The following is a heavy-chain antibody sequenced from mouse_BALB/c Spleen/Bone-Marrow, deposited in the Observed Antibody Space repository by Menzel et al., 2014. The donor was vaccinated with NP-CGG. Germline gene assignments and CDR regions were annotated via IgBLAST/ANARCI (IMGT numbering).Heavy chain of an antibody. CDR1: GFTFNNYA. CDR2: ISSSGGYI. J-gene: IGHJ3*01. D-gene: IGHD2-3*01. V-gene: IGHV5-9-3*01. Sequence: EVKLVESGGGLVKPGGALNLSCAASGFTFNNYAMSWVRQTPERRLEWVATISSSGGYIXYPDSVKGQFTISRDNAKNTLYLQMSSLRSEDTAMYYCARQESIYDGYYGGFAYWGQGTLVTVSA. CDR3: ARQESIYDGYYGGFAY.